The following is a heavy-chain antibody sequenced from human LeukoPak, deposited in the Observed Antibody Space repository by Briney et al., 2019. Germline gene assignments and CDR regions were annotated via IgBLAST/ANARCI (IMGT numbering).Heavy chain of an antibody. J-gene: IGHJ3*02. CDR2: IYYSGST. V-gene: IGHV4-39*01. Sequence: KPSETLSLTCTVSGGSISSSSYYWGWIRQPPGKGLEWIGSIYYSGSTYYNPSLKSRVTISVDTSKNQFSLKLSSVTAADTAVNYCARQSPHCSSTSCYDAFDIWGQGTMVTVSS. D-gene: IGHD2-2*01. CDR1: GGSISSSSYY. CDR3: ARQSPHCSSTSCYDAFDI.